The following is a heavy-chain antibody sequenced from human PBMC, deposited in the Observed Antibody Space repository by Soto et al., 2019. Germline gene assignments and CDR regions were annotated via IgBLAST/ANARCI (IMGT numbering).Heavy chain of an antibody. J-gene: IGHJ5*02. CDR2: LSDSGDRT. D-gene: IGHD3-3*02. CDR1: GFTFTDYA. V-gene: IGHV3-23*01. CDR3: AKDEESISRNKPLDP. Sequence: GGSLRLSCAASGFTFTDYAMSWVRQAPGKGLEWVSSLSDSGDRTFYADSVKGRFTISRDNSRNTLHLQMNSLRAEDTAVYYCAKDEESISRNKPLDPWGQGTLVTVSS.